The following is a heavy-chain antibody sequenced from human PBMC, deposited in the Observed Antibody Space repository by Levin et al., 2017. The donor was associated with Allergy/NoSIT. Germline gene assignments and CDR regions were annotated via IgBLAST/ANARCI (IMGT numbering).Heavy chain of an antibody. Sequence: GGSLRLSCAASGFTFSSYGMHWVRQAPGKGLEWVAVIWYDGSNKYYADSVKGRFTISRDNSKNTLYLQMNSLRAEDTAVYYCARDSATVTTVGCFDYWGQGTLVTVSS. CDR2: IWYDGSNK. J-gene: IGHJ4*02. V-gene: IGHV3-33*01. CDR1: GFTFSSYG. CDR3: ARDSATVTTVGCFDY. D-gene: IGHD4-17*01.